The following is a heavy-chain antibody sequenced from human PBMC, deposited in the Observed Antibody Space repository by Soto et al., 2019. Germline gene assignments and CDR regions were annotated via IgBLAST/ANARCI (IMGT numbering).Heavy chain of an antibody. Sequence: QVQLQESGPGLVKPSQTLSLTCTVSGGSINSGGYCWSWIRQHPGKGLDWIGCISYGGRTSYNPSLKSRVTISVDTSKNQFSLTLTSVTAADTAVYYCSRGILVWGQGALITFSS. V-gene: IGHV4-31*03. CDR1: GGSINSGGYC. D-gene: IGHD5-18*01. J-gene: IGHJ4*02. CDR3: SRGILV. CDR2: ISYGGRT.